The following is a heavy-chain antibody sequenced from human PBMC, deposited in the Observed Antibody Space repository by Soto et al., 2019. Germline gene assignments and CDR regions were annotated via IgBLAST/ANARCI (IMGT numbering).Heavy chain of an antibody. CDR3: ARSGHLFDY. V-gene: IGHV4-34*01. D-gene: IGHD3-10*01. J-gene: IGHJ4*02. CDR2: INHSGHT. Sequence: QVQLQQWGAGLLKPSETLSLTCAVYGGSFNDYYWSWIRQPPGKGLEGIGEINHSGHTNYNPSLKSRVTISVDTSKNQFSLKLSSVTAADTAVYDGARSGHLFDYCGQGILVTVSS. CDR1: GGSFNDYY.